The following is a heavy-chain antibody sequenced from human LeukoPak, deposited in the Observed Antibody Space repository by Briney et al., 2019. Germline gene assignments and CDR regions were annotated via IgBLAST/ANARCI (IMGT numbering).Heavy chain of an antibody. CDR2: IYYSGST. Sequence: SETLSLTCTVSGGSISSGGYYWSWIRQHPGKGLEWIGYIYYSGSTYYNPSLKSRVTISVDTSNNQFSLKLSSVTAADTAVYYCARGGRYCSSTSGYGNWFDPWGQGTLVTVSS. J-gene: IGHJ5*02. D-gene: IGHD2-2*01. V-gene: IGHV4-31*03. CDR3: ARGGRYCSSTSGYGNWFDP. CDR1: GGSISSGGYY.